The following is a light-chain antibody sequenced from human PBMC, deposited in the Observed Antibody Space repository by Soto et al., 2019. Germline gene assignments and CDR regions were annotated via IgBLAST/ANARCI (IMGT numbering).Light chain of an antibody. Sequence: ELVLTQSPATLSLSPGERATLSCRASQSVSSYLAWYQQKPGQAPRLLIYDASNRATAIPATFSGSGSGTDFSLTISSLEPEDFAVYYWQQRSNWPRTYGQGTKVEIK. J-gene: IGKJ1*01. CDR3: QQRSNWPRT. CDR2: DAS. V-gene: IGKV3-11*01. CDR1: QSVSSY.